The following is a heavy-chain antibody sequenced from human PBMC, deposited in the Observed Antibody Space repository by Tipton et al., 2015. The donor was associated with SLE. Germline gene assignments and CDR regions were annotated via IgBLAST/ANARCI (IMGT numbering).Heavy chain of an antibody. V-gene: IGHV4-61*02. J-gene: IGHJ3*02. Sequence: LRLSCTVSGGSISSGSYYWSWIRQPAGKGLEWFGRFYTSGSTNYNPSLKSRVTISVDTSKNQFSLKLSSVTAADTAVYYCARSFDAFDIWGQGTMVTVSS. CDR2: FYTSGST. CDR3: ARSFDAFDI. CDR1: GGSISSGSYY.